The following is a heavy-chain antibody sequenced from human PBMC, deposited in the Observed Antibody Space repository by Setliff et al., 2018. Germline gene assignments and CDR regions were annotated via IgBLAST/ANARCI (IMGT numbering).Heavy chain of an antibody. CDR1: GGSISTSSHH. J-gene: IGHJ3*02. D-gene: IGHD3-10*01. CDR3: TRRPRGRAAFDI. CDR2: IYSSGTT. Sequence: SETLSLTCTVSGGSISTSSHHWVWIRQSPGKGLEWIGTIYSSGTTYYNLSLKSRVTIPLDTSKSQFSLNLGSVTAADTAVYYCTRRPRGRAAFDIWGQGTMVTVSS. V-gene: IGHV4-39*01.